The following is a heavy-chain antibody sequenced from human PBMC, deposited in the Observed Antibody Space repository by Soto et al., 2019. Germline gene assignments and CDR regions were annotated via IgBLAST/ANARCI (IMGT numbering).Heavy chain of an antibody. CDR1: GGTLSSYT. CDR2: IIPILGIA. D-gene: IGHD6-19*01. J-gene: IGHJ4*02. V-gene: IGHV1-69*02. CDR3: ARGASLQVAGDY. Sequence: QVQLVQSGAEVKKPGSSVKVSCKASGGTLSSYTISWVRQAPGQGLEWMGRIIPILGIANYAQKFQGRVTITADKSTSTAYMELSSLRSEDTAVYYCARGASLQVAGDYWGQGTLVTVSS.